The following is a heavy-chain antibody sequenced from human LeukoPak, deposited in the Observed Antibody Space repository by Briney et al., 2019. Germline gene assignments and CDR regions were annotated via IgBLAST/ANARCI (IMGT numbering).Heavy chain of an antibody. Sequence: GGSLRLSFAASGFTFSDFYMTWIRQAPGKGLEWVSYISRSSTTIYYADSVRGRFILSSDNAKNSLYMQMSSLRAEDTAVYYCARAYCGGDCYSGQPVPGSWFDPWGQGTLVTVSS. D-gene: IGHD2-21*02. CDR1: GFTFSDFY. CDR2: ISRSSTTI. V-gene: IGHV3-11*01. CDR3: ARAYCGGDCYSGQPVPGSWFDP. J-gene: IGHJ5*02.